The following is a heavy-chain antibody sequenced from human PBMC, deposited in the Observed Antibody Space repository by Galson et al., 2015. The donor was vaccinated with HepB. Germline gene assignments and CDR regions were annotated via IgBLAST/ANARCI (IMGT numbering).Heavy chain of an antibody. CDR2: ITPIFGTA. Sequence: SVKVSCKASGGTFSTYAISWVRQAPGQGLEWMGGITPIFGTANYAQKFQGRVTITADESTSTAYMELSSLRSDDTAVYYCARVEGSGRSFDYWGQGTLVTVSS. J-gene: IGHJ4*02. D-gene: IGHD6-19*01. CDR3: ARVEGSGRSFDY. CDR1: GGTFSTYA. V-gene: IGHV1-69*13.